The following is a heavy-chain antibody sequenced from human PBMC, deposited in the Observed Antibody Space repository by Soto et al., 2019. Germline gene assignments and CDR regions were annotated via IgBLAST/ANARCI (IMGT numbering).Heavy chain of an antibody. CDR3: ARGRDTGVVIIDYYYYYGMDV. D-gene: IGHD3-3*01. CDR1: GGTFSSYA. CDR2: IIPIFGTA. V-gene: IGHV1-69*13. Sequence: ASVKVSCKASGGTFSSYAISWVRQAPGQGLEWMGGIIPIFGTANYAQKFQGRVTITADESTSTAYMELSSLRSEDTAVYYCARGRDTGVVIIDYYYYYGMDVWGQGTTVTVSS. J-gene: IGHJ6*02.